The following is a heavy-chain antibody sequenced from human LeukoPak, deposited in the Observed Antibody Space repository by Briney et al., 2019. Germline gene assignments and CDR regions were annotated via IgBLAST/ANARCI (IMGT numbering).Heavy chain of an antibody. CDR2: IYHSGST. J-gene: IGHJ3*02. V-gene: IGHV4-4*02. CDR3: ARDCIAAAATGAFDI. Sequence: SETLSLTCAVSGGSTSSSNWWSWVRQPPGKGLEWIGEIYHSGSTNYNPSLKSRVTISVDKSKNQFSLKLSSVTAADTAVYYCARDCIAAAATGAFDIWGQGTMVTVSS. CDR1: GGSTSSSNW. D-gene: IGHD6-13*01.